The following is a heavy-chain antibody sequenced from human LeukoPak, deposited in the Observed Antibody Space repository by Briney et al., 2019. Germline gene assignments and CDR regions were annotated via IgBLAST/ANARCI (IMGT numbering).Heavy chain of an antibody. D-gene: IGHD1-1*01. V-gene: IGHV4-39*01. CDR1: GGSINNSPYY. CDR3: ARPTAGPATQGYDS. CDR2: ISDRGDT. J-gene: IGHJ4*02. Sequence: SETLSLTCTVSGGSINNSPYYWAWIRQPPGRGLEWLGSISDRGDTYRNPSLKSRVTISVDTSKNQFSLSVISVTAADTAVYFCARPTAGPATQGYDSWGQGILVTVAS.